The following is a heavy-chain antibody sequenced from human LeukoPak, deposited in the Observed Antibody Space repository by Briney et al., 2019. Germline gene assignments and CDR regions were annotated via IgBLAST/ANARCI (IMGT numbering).Heavy chain of an antibody. CDR3: AKQEESGWYPFDY. J-gene: IGHJ4*02. CDR1: GFTFDDYA. Sequence: GGSLRLSCAASGFTFDDYAMHWVRQAPGKGLEWVSGISWNSGSIGYADSVKGRFTISRDNAKNSLYLQMNSLRAEDTALYYCAKQEESGWYPFDYWGQGTLVTVSS. CDR2: ISWNSGSI. D-gene: IGHD6-19*01. V-gene: IGHV3-9*01.